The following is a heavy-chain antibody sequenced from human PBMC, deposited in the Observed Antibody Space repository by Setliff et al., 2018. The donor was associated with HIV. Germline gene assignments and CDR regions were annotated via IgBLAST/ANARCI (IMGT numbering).Heavy chain of an antibody. CDR2: INTDGSST. D-gene: IGHD7-27*01. J-gene: IGHJ4*02. CDR1: GFTFSSHW. V-gene: IGHV3-74*01. CDR3: ARDLIWGASDY. Sequence: PGGSLRLSCAASGFTFSSHWMHWVRQAPGKGLVWVSRINTDGSSTSYADSVKGRFTISRDNAKNTLYLQTNSLRAEDTAIYYCARDLIWGASDYWGEGTLVTVSS.